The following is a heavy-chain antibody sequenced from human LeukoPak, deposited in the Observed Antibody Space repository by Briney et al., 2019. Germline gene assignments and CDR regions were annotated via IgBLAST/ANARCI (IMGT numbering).Heavy chain of an antibody. CDR2: ISSSGSTI. CDR1: GFTFSSYW. D-gene: IGHD3-9*01. J-gene: IGHJ4*02. V-gene: IGHV3-48*04. CDR3: ARDDILTGYPTPFDY. Sequence: GGSLRLSCAASGFTFSSYWMSWVRQAPGKGLEWVSYISSSGSTIHYIDSVKGRFTISRDNAKNSLYLQMNSLRAEDTAVYYCARDDILTGYPTPFDYWGQGTLVTVSS.